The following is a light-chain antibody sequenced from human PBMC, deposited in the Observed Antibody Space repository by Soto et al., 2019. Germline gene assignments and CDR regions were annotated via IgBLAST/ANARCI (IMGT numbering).Light chain of an antibody. CDR2: SNN. CDR3: AAWDDSLNGWV. CDR1: SSNIGSKT. J-gene: IGLJ3*02. Sequence: QSVLTQPPSASRTPGQRVTISCSGSSSNIGSKTVNWYQQLPGTAPKILIYSNNQRPSGVPDRFSGSKSGTSASLAISGLLSEDDADYYCAAWDDSLNGWVFGGGTKVTVL. V-gene: IGLV1-44*01.